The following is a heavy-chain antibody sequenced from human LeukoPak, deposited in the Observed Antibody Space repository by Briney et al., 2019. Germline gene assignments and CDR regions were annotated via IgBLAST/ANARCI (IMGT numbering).Heavy chain of an antibody. CDR3: AKGAKDYYDSSGYWGIDY. CDR1: GFTFSSYA. D-gene: IGHD3-22*01. Sequence: PGGSLRLSCAASGFTFSSYAMSWVRQAPGKGLEWVSAISGSGGSTYYADSVKGRFTISRDNSKNTLYLQMNSLRAEDTAVYYCAKGAKDYYDSSGYWGIDYWGQGTLVTVSP. CDR2: ISGSGGST. J-gene: IGHJ4*02. V-gene: IGHV3-23*01.